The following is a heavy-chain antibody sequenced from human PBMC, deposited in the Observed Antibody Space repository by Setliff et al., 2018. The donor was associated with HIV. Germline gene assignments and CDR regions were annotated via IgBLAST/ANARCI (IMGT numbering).Heavy chain of an antibody. CDR2: MNPNSGNA. CDR3: ARGIIFSNGYSRDAFDL. CDR1: GYTFSNYD. D-gene: IGHD3-22*01. J-gene: IGHJ3*01. Sequence: ASVKVSCKASGYTFSNYDINWARKATGQGLEWMGWMNPNSGNAGYAQKFQGRVTMTRDTSISTAYLELSSLRSEDTAVYYCARGIIFSNGYSRDAFDLWGQGTMVTRLL. V-gene: IGHV1-8*02.